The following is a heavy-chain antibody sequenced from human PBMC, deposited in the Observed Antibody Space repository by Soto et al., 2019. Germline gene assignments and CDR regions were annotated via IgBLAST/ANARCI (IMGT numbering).Heavy chain of an antibody. CDR3: ARGRGVVTAATPPHYYYYYYGMDV. CDR2: MNPNSGNT. J-gene: IGHJ6*02. D-gene: IGHD2-2*01. Sequence: ASVKVSCKASGYTFTSYDINWVRQATGQGLEWMGWMNPNSGNTGYAQKFQGRVTMTRNTSISTAYMELSSLRSEDTAVYYCARGRGVVTAATPPHYYYYYYGMDVWGQGTTVTVSS. V-gene: IGHV1-8*01. CDR1: GYTFTSYD.